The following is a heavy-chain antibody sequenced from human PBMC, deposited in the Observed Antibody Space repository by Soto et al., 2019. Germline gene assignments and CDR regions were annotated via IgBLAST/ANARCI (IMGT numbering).Heavy chain of an antibody. Sequence: GASVKVSCKASGYTFTSYGISWVRQAPGQGLEWMGRISTYNGNTNYAQKLQGRVTMTTDTSTSTAYMELRSLRSDDTAVYYCARVGGYCSSTTCYRWFDPWGQGTLVTVSS. V-gene: IGHV1-18*04. D-gene: IGHD2-2*01. CDR2: ISTYNGNT. CDR1: GYTFTSYG. J-gene: IGHJ5*02. CDR3: ARVGGYCSSTTCYRWFDP.